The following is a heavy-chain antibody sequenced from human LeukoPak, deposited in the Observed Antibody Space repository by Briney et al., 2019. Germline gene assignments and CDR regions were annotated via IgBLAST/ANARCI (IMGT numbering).Heavy chain of an antibody. CDR2: ISGSGGST. CDR1: GFTFSSYA. V-gene: IGHV3-23*01. CDR3: AKDGIAAAGLDYYMDV. J-gene: IGHJ6*03. D-gene: IGHD6-13*01. Sequence: GGSLRLSCAASGFTFSSYAMSWVRQAPGKGLEWVSAISGSGGSTYYADSVKGRFTISRDNSKNTLHLQMNSLRAEDTAVYYCAKDGIAAAGLDYYMDVWGKGTTVTVSS.